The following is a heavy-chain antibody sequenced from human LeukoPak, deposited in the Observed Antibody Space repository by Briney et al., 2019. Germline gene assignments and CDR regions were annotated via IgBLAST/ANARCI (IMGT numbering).Heavy chain of an antibody. CDR2: ISSSGSTI. V-gene: IGHV3-11*01. J-gene: IGHJ4*02. CDR1: GFTFSDYY. CDR3: AREDWLSNYFDY. D-gene: IGHD3/OR15-3a*01. Sequence: GGSLRLSCAASGFTFSDYYMSWIRQAPGKGLEWVSYISSSGSTIYYADSVKGRFTISRGNAKNSLYLQMNSLRAEDTAVYYCAREDWLSNYFDYWGQGTLVTVSS.